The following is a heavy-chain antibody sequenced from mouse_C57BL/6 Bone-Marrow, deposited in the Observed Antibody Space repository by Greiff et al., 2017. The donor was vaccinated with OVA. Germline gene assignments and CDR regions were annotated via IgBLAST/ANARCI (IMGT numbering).Heavy chain of an antibody. V-gene: IGHV1-42*01. D-gene: IGHD2-5*01. J-gene: IGHJ4*01. CDR3: AYSNYAMDY. Sequence: VQLQQSGPELVKPGASVKISCKASGYSFTGYYMNWVKQSPEKSLEWIGEINPSTGGTTYNQKFKAKATLTVDKSSSTAYMQLKSLTSEDSAVYYCAYSNYAMDYWGQGTSVTVSS. CDR2: INPSTGGT. CDR1: GYSFTGYY.